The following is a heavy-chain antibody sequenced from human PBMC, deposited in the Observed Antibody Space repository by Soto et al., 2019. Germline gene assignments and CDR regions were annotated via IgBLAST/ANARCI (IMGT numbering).Heavy chain of an antibody. CDR1: GGSFSGYY. Sequence: SETLSLTCAVYGGSFSGYYWSWIRQPPGKGLEWIGEINHSGSTNYNPSLKSRVTISVDTSKNQFSLKLSSVTAADTAVYYCARDRALMTTWDYYYYGMDVWGQGTTVTVSS. V-gene: IGHV4-34*01. CDR2: INHSGST. J-gene: IGHJ6*02. CDR3: ARDRALMTTWDYYYYGMDV. D-gene: IGHD4-17*01.